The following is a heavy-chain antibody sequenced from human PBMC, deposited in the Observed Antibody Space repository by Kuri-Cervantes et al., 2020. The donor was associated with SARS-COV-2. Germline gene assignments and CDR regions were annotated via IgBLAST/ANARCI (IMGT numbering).Heavy chain of an antibody. CDR1: GFTFSSYS. J-gene: IGHJ4*02. CDR3: ARLVGTQYSSSWYYFDY. CDR2: ITSSGSTV. V-gene: IGHV3-48*04. Sequence: GGSLRLSCAASGFTFSSYSMSWIRQAPGKGLEWVSYITSSGSTVYYADSVKGRFTISRDSAKNSLYLQMNSLRAEDMAVYYCARLVGTQYSSSWYYFDYWGQGTLVTVSS. D-gene: IGHD6-13*01.